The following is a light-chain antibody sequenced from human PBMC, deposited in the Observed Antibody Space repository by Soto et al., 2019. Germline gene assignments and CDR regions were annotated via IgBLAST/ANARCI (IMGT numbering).Light chain of an antibody. V-gene: IGKV3-20*01. CDR1: QSVSSN. CDR2: GAS. CDR3: QHYGSSSSWT. Sequence: SGLTQSPGTVSLSAGERATLSCRASQSVSSNLAWYQQKPGQAPRLLIYGASTRATGIPARFSGSGSGTVFTLTINRLEPEDFAVYYCQHYGSSSSWTFGQGTKVDI. J-gene: IGKJ1*01.